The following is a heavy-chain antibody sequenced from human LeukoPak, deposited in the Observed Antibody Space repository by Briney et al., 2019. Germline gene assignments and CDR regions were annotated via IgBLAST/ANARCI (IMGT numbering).Heavy chain of an antibody. CDR2: ISYDGSNK. CDR3: ASQSSGWYDY. V-gene: IGHV3-30-3*01. D-gene: IGHD6-19*01. J-gene: IGHJ4*02. Sequence: GGSLRLSCAASGFTFSSYAMHWVRQAPGKGLEWVAVISYDGSNKYYADSVKGRFTISRDNSKNTLYLQMNSLRAEDTAVYYCASQSSGWYDYWGQGTLVTVSS. CDR1: GFTFSSYA.